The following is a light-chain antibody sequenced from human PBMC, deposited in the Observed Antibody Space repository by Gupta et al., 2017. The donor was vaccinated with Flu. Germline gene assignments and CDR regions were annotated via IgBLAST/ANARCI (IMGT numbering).Light chain of an antibody. J-gene: IGKJ4*01. Sequence: DIVLTLSSATLSLSPGERATLSCRASQSASRFLAWYQQKPGQTPRLRMYDASNRATGIPARVSGSGSGTDFTLTISSLGPEDYAFDACQLRGPEKWNTFGCGTKLEIK. CDR1: QSASRF. CDR3: QLRGPEKWNT. V-gene: IGKV3-11*01. CDR2: DAS.